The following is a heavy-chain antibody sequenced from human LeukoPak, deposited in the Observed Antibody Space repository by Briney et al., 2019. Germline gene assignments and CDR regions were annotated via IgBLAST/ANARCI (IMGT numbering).Heavy chain of an antibody. D-gene: IGHD4-11*01. CDR3: ARGDYSMDFDY. CDR2: INHSGST. CDR1: GFTFSTFA. V-gene: IGHV4-34*01. Sequence: GSLRLSCAASGFTFSTFAMIWVRQPPGKGLEWIGEINHSGSTNYNPSLKSRVTISVDTSKNQFSLKLSSVTAADTAVYYCARGDYSMDFDYWGQGTLVTVSS. J-gene: IGHJ4*02.